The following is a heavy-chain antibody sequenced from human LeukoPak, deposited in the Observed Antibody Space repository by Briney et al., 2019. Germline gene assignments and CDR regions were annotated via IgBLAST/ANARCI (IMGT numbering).Heavy chain of an antibody. J-gene: IGHJ4*02. CDR2: IYYSGST. Sequence: SETLSLTCTVSGGSISSHYWSWIRQPPGKGLEWIGYIYYSGSTNYNPSLKSRVTISVDTSKNQFSLKLSSVTAADTAVYYCARHSSSWSVLDYWGQGTLVTVSS. V-gene: IGHV4-59*08. CDR3: ARHSSSWSVLDY. D-gene: IGHD6-13*01. CDR1: GGSISSHY.